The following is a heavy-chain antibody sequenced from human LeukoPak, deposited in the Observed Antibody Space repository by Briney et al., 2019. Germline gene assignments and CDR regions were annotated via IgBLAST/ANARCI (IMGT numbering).Heavy chain of an antibody. J-gene: IGHJ6*03. CDR2: IYTSGST. CDR3: ARLEYSSSAYYYYYYMDV. Sequence: SETLSLTCTVSGGSISSYYWSWILQPRGKGLEWIGYIYTSGSTNYNPSLKSRVTISVDTSKNQFSLKLSSVTAADTAAYYCARLEYSSSAYYYYYYMDVWGKGTTVTVSS. V-gene: IGHV4-4*09. D-gene: IGHD6-6*01. CDR1: GGSISSYY.